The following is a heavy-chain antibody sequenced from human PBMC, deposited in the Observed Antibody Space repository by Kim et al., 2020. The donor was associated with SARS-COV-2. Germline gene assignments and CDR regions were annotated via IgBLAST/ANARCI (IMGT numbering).Heavy chain of an antibody. Sequence: NEAQKFKGRVTMTRDTSISTAYMELSRLRSDDTAVYYCARDSSRGAVAGSWGQGTLVTVSS. D-gene: IGHD6-19*01. V-gene: IGHV1-2*02. J-gene: IGHJ4*02. CDR3: ARDSSRGAVAGS.